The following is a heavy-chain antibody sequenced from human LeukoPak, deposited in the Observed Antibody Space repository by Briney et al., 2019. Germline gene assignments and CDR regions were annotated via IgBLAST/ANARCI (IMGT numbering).Heavy chain of an antibody. CDR2: ISGSGGST. D-gene: IGHD1-26*01. J-gene: IGHJ4*02. CDR3: AKVSRSSRSYYFDY. Sequence: GGSLRLSCAASGFTFSSYAMSWVRQAPGKGLEWVSAISGSGGSTYCADSVKGRFTISRDNSKNTLYLQMNSLRAEDTAVYYCAKVSRSSRSYYFDYWGQGTLVTVSS. CDR1: GFTFSSYA. V-gene: IGHV3-23*01.